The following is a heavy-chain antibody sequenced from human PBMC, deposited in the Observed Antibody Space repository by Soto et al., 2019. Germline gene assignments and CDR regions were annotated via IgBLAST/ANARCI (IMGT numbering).Heavy chain of an antibody. CDR3: SKHIVTTYPYMDV. D-gene: IGHD4-4*01. J-gene: IGHJ6*03. Sequence: EVQLLESGGGLVQPGGSLRLSCAASGFTFRSSAMSWVREAPWKGLEWVSAISGSGGSTNYAHSRKGLFTISRDNSKNTLYLKMNSLRAEDTAVYYCSKHIVTTYPYMDVWGKGPTVTVSS. CDR2: ISGSGGST. V-gene: IGHV3-23*01. CDR1: GFTFRSSA.